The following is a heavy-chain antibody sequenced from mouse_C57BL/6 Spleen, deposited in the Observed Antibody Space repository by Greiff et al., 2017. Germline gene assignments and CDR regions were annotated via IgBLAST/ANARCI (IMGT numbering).Heavy chain of an antibody. CDR3: ARMDSGSTLDY. CDR1: GYAFSSSW. V-gene: IGHV1-82*01. J-gene: IGHJ2*01. Sequence: QVQLQQSGPELVTPGASVKISCKASGYAFSSSWMNWVKQRPGKGLEWIGRIYPGDGATNYNEKFKSKATLTVDKSSSTAYMQLSSLTSEDSAVYYCARMDSGSTLDYWGQGTTLTVSS. CDR2: IYPGDGAT. D-gene: IGHD1-1*01.